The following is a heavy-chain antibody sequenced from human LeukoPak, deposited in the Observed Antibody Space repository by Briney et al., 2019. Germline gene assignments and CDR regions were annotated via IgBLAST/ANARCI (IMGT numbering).Heavy chain of an antibody. V-gene: IGHV3-23*01. CDR2: ISGSGGST. Sequence: GGSLRLSCAASGFTFSSYAMSWVRQAPGKGLEWVSAISGSGGSTYYADSVKGRFTISRDNAKNTLYLQMNSLRAEDTAVYYCARYYDSSGYYYPGDAFDIWGQGTMVTVSS. D-gene: IGHD3-22*01. J-gene: IGHJ3*02. CDR1: GFTFSSYA. CDR3: ARYYDSSGYYYPGDAFDI.